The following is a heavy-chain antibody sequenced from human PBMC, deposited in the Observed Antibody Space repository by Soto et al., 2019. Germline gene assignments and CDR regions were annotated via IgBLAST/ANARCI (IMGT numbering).Heavy chain of an antibody. D-gene: IGHD1-26*01. CDR2: FDPEDGET. V-gene: IGHV1-24*01. J-gene: IGHJ4*02. CDR3: ATVPLSGSLIPFDY. CDR1: GYTPTEFS. Sequence: ASVEVSCKGFGYTPTEFSMHWGRQAPGKGLEWMEGFDPEDGETIYAQKFQGRVTMTEDTSTDTAYMELSSLRSEDTAVYYCATVPLSGSLIPFDYWGQGTLVTVSS.